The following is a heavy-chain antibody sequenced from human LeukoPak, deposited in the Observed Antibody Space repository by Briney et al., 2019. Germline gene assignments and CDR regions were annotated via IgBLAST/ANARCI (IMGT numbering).Heavy chain of an antibody. Sequence: SETLSLTCPVYAASFTGYYWSWIRKPPGKGPDRTGEINHSGSTNYNPSLRSRVTISVDTSKNQFSLKLSSVTAADTAVYYCARETTVTPMAYYYYMDVWGKGTTVTVSS. CDR2: INHSGST. CDR1: AASFTGYY. CDR3: ARETTVTPMAYYYYMDV. J-gene: IGHJ6*03. V-gene: IGHV4-34*01. D-gene: IGHD4-17*01.